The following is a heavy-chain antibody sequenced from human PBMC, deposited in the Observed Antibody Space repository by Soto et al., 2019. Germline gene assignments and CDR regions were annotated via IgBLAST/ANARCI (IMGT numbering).Heavy chain of an antibody. D-gene: IGHD6-13*01. CDR3: TSLRSYSSSWYGLPVDY. V-gene: IGHV3-73*01. J-gene: IGHJ4*02. Sequence: GGSLRLSCAASLFTVSGSAMHWVRQSSGKGLEWVGRIRSKANSYATAYAASVKGRFTISRDDSKNTAYLQMNSLKTEDTAVYYCTSLRSYSSSWYGLPVDYWGQGTLVTVSS. CDR2: IRSKANSYAT. CDR1: LFTVSGSA.